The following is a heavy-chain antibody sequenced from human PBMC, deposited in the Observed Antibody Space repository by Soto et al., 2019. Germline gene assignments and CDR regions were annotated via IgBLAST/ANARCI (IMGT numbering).Heavy chain of an antibody. V-gene: IGHV4-39*01. Sequence: QLQLQESGPGLVKPSETLSLTCTVAGGFISSSSSYWGWIRQSPGKGLEWIGNIHSGGTTYNNSSLKSRVIISVDTSKDQFSLWMSSVTAADTAVYYCARLLTPAFGRDYFDRWGQGTLVIVSS. CDR2: IHSGGTT. CDR1: GGFISSSSSY. D-gene: IGHD3-10*01. J-gene: IGHJ4*02. CDR3: ARLLTPAFGRDYFDR.